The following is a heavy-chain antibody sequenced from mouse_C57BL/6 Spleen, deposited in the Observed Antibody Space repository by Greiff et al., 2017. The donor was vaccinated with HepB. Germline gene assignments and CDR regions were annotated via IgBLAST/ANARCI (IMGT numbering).Heavy chain of an antibody. D-gene: IGHD1-1*01. CDR3: TTRGSSRYSAMDC. CDR2: IDPEDGET. CDR1: GFNIKDYY. J-gene: IGHJ4*01. Sequence: EVQLQQSGAELVRPGASVKLSCTASGFNIKDYYMHWVKQRPEQGLEWIGRIDPEDGETEYAPKFQGKATMTADTSSNTAYLQLSSLTSEDTAVYYCTTRGSSRYSAMDCWGHGTSVTVSS. V-gene: IGHV14-1*01.